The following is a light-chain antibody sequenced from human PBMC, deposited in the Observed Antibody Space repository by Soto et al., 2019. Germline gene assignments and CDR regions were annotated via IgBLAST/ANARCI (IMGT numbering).Light chain of an antibody. V-gene: IGLV2-14*03. CDR1: SNDVGGYNF. CDR2: DVS. J-gene: IGLJ1*01. Sequence: QSALTQPASVSGSPGQSITISCTGTSNDVGGYNFVSWYQQHPGKAPKLMIYDVSHRPSGVSDRFSGSKSDNTASLTISGLRAEDEADYYCSSDRTSSTQVFGTGTKLTVL. CDR3: SSDRTSSTQV.